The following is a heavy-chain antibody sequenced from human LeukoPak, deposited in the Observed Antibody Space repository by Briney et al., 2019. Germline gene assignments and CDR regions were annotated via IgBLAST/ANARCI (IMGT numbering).Heavy chain of an antibody. Sequence: GGSLRLSCPASGFTFSSYWMSWVRQAPGKGLEWVANIKQDGSEKYYVDSVKGGFTISRDNAKNSLYLQMNSLRAEDTVVYYCARDSPGDYWGQGTLVTVSS. CDR3: ARDSPGDY. D-gene: IGHD3-10*01. CDR1: GFTFSSYW. V-gene: IGHV3-7*01. J-gene: IGHJ4*02. CDR2: IKQDGSEK.